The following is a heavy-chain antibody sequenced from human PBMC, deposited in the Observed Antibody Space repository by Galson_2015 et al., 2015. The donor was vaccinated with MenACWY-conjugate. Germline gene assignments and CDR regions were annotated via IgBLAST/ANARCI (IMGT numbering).Heavy chain of an antibody. Sequence: SETLSLTCTVSGGSISSYYWSWIRQPPGKGLEWIGYIYYSGSTNYNPSLKSRVTISVDTSKNQFSLKLSSVTAADTAVYYCARHLRYSSSWYLLDYWGQGTLVTVSS. J-gene: IGHJ4*02. CDR3: ARHLRYSSSWYLLDY. D-gene: IGHD6-13*01. V-gene: IGHV4-59*08. CDR1: GGSISSYY. CDR2: IYYSGST.